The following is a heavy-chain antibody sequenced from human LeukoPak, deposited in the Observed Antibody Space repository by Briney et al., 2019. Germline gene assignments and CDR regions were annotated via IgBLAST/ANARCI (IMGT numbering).Heavy chain of an antibody. CDR3: AKDSREYGSSWYY. J-gene: IGHJ4*02. CDR1: GFTFSSYA. CDR2: ISGSDGST. Sequence: GGSLRLSCAASGFTFSSYAMSWVRQAPGEGLEWVSAISGSDGSTYYADSVKGRFTISRDNAKNTLYLQMNSLRAEDTAVYYCAKDSREYGSSWYYWGQGTLVTVSS. D-gene: IGHD6-13*01. V-gene: IGHV3-23*01.